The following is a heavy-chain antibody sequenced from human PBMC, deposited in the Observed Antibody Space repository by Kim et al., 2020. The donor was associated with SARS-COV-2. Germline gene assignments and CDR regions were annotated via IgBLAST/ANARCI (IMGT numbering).Heavy chain of an antibody. J-gene: IGHJ4*02. V-gene: IGHV3-30-3*01. D-gene: IGHD2-15*01. CDR1: GFTFSTYS. Sequence: GGSLRLSCAASGFTFSTYSMHWVRQAPGKGLDWVAVISYDGNYKFYADSVKGRFTISRDNSKNTLCLEMNSLRAEDTAVYYCAGEGATREFYYWGQGTLVTVSS. CDR3: AGEGATREFYY. CDR2: ISYDGNYK.